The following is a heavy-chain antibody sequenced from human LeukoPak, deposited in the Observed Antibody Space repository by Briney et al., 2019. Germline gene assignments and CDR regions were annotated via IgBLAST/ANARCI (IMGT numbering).Heavy chain of an antibody. CDR3: ARGDCSGGTCRYWVDY. J-gene: IGHJ4*02. CDR2: MNSNSGNT. V-gene: IGHV1-8*01. D-gene: IGHD2-15*01. CDR1: GYTFTSYD. Sequence: ASVKVSCKASGYTFTSYDINWVRQATGQGLEWMGWMNSNSGNTGCTQKFQGRVTMTMNTSISTAYMELSRLRSEDTAVYYCARGDCSGGTCRYWVDYWGQGALVTVSS.